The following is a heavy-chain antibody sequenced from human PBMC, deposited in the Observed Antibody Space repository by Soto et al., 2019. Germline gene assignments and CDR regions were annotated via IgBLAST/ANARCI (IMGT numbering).Heavy chain of an antibody. J-gene: IGHJ6*02. CDR2: ISPFNGNT. CDR3: ARDQSFDRSYYYGIDF. CDR1: GYPFTHYG. Sequence: QVQLVQSGAEVKKPGASVKVSCKSSGYPFTHYGITWVRQAPGQGLEWMGWISPFNGNTNYGQRLQGRVTLTTDTSTRTVYMELSSLRSDDTAVYFCARDQSFDRSYYYGIDFWGQVTTVTVSS. V-gene: IGHV1-18*01. D-gene: IGHD3-22*01.